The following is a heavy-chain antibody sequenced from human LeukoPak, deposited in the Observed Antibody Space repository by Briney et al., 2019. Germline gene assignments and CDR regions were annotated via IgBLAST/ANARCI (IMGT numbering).Heavy chain of an antibody. CDR1: GYTFTGYY. Sequence: GASVKVSRKASGYTFTGYYMHWVRQAPGQGLEWMGWINPNSGGTNYAQKFQGRVTMTRDTSISTAYMELSRLRSDDTAVYYCARAAIAAAEFDYWGQGTLVTVSS. D-gene: IGHD6-13*01. CDR3: ARAAIAAAEFDY. CDR2: INPNSGGT. V-gene: IGHV1-2*02. J-gene: IGHJ4*02.